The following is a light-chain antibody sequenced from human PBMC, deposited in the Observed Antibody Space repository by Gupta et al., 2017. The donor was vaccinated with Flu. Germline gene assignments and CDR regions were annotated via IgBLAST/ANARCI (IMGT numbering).Light chain of an antibody. Sequence: HSVLTQPPSVSAAPGHTVTFSCPGSNSNIGLTYVSWYQQLPGTAPKLFIYNNDQRPSGIPARFSGSKSGTSATLVSTGLQTGDEAVYYCGTWDNSMSDVFFGGGTKLAVL. J-gene: IGLJ2*01. CDR2: NND. CDR3: GTWDNSMSDVF. CDR1: NSNIGLTY. V-gene: IGLV1-51*01.